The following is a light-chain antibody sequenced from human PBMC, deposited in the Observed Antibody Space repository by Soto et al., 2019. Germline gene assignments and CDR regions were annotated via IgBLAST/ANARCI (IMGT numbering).Light chain of an antibody. V-gene: IGKV2D-29*01. J-gene: IGKJ4*01. Sequence: DIVMTQTPLSLSVTPGQPASISCKSSQSLLHSDGKTYLYWYPQKPGQPPQLLMYEVSNRFSGVPDRFSGSGSGTDFTLKISRVEAEDVGVYYCMQSIQLPLTFGGGTKVEIK. CDR3: MQSIQLPLT. CDR1: QSLLHSDGKTY. CDR2: EVS.